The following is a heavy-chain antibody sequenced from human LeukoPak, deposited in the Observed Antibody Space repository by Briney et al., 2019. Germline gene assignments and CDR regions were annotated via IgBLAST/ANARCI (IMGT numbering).Heavy chain of an antibody. J-gene: IGHJ6*02. CDR2: INHSGST. Sequence: PSETLSLTSAVYGGSFSGYYWSWIRQPPGKGLEWIGEINHSGSTNYNPSLKSRVTISVDTSKNQFSLKLSSVTAADTAVYYCARGGAAAFYYYYYYGMDVWGQGTTVTVSS. V-gene: IGHV4-34*01. D-gene: IGHD6-13*01. CDR1: GGSFSGYY. CDR3: ARGGAAAFYYYYYYGMDV.